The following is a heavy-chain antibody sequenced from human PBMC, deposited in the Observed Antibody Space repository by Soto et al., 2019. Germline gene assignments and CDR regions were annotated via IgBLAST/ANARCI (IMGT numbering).Heavy chain of an antibody. CDR3: AREIAGAFEI. J-gene: IGHJ3*02. D-gene: IGHD3-10*01. Sequence: QLQLQESGSGLVKPSQTLSLTCAVSGGSISSGGYAWSWIRQPPGKGLEWIGYIYYSGSTYYTPSLQSRVTISVDRSNNQFSLKLSSVTAADTAVYYCAREIAGAFEIWGQGTMVTVSS. CDR1: GGSISSGGYA. V-gene: IGHV4-30-2*01. CDR2: IYYSGST.